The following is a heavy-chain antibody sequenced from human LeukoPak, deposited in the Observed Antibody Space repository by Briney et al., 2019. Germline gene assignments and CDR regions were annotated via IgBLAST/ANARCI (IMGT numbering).Heavy chain of an antibody. D-gene: IGHD2-2*01. CDR3: AREKEGYCSRTSCYLDYYYYYMDV. J-gene: IGHJ6*03. CDR1: GFTVFNYW. CDR2: INLDGSQK. Sequence: GGSLRLSCAASGFTVFNYWMSWVRQAPGKGLEWVANINLDGSQKYYVDSLKGRFTISRDNAKNSLYLQMNSLRAEDTAVYYCAREKEGYCSRTSCYLDYYYYYMDVWGKGTTVTISS. V-gene: IGHV3-7*01.